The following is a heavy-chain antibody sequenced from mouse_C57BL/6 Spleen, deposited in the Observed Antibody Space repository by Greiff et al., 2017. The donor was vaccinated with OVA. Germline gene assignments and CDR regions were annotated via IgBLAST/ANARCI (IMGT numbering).Heavy chain of an antibody. CDR1: GYTFTSYW. CDR3: ARCHYYGSSYDYWYFDV. CDR2: IDPSDSYT. D-gene: IGHD1-1*01. J-gene: IGHJ1*03. V-gene: IGHV1-50*01. Sequence: VQLQQPGAELVKPGASVKLSCKASGYTFTSYWMQWVKQRPGQGLEWIGEIDPSDSYTNYNQKFKGKATLTVDTSSSTAYMQLSSLTSEDSAVYYCARCHYYGSSYDYWYFDVWGTGTTVTVSS.